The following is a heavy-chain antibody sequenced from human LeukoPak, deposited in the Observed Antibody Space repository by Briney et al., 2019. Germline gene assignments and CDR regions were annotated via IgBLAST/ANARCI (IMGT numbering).Heavy chain of an antibody. J-gene: IGHJ2*01. V-gene: IGHV4-38-2*01. CDR2: VHHSGST. Sequence: SETLSHTCVVSVYSISYGSYWGWIRQPPGKGLEWIGSVHHSGSTYYNPSLKSRVTISVDTTMTKFSLKLTSVTAEETAGYYSARVLDGNSDDLSFRGYIDFWGRGNLVTVSS. CDR3: ARVLDGNSDDLSFRGYIDF. D-gene: IGHD3-3*01. CDR1: VYSISYGSY.